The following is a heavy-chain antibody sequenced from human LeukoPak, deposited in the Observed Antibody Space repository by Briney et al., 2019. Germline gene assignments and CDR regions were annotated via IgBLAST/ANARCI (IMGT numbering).Heavy chain of an antibody. CDR2: IYSGGST. D-gene: IGHD3-10*01. Sequence: GGSLRLSCAASGFTVSSNYMSWVRQAPGKGLEWVSVIYSGGSTYYADSVKGRFTISRDNSKNTLYLQMNSLRAEDTAVYYCARAGGITMVRGVSYYFDYWGQGTLVTVSS. J-gene: IGHJ4*02. CDR3: ARAGGITMVRGVSYYFDY. CDR1: GFTVSSNY. V-gene: IGHV3-53*01.